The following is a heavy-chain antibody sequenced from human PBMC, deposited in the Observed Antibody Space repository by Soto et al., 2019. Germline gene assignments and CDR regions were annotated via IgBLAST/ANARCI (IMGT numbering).Heavy chain of an antibody. CDR3: ARGGVDYYDSSGYYFSPYYFDY. CDR1: GGSISRGGYS. J-gene: IGHJ4*02. Sequence: LSLTCAVSGGSISRGGYSWSWIRQPPGKGREWIGYIYHSGSTYYNPSLKSRVTISVDRSKNQFSLKLSSVTAADTAVYYCARGGVDYYDSSGYYFSPYYFDYWGQGTLVTVSS. CDR2: IYHSGST. D-gene: IGHD3-22*01. V-gene: IGHV4-30-2*01.